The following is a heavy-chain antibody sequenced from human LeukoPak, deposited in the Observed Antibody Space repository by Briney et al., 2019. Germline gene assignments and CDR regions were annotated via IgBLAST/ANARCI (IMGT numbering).Heavy chain of an antibody. D-gene: IGHD6-13*01. CDR2: ISPYNGNT. J-gene: IGHJ4*02. V-gene: IGHV1-18*01. CDR1: GYTFTSYG. CDR3: ATYSAAGRTYYFDY. Sequence: ASVKVSCKASGYTFTSYGITWVRQAPGQGLEWMGWISPYNGNTNYAQKLQGRVTMTRDTSTSTAYMELRSLRSDDTAVYHCATYSAAGRTYYFDYWGQGALVTVSS.